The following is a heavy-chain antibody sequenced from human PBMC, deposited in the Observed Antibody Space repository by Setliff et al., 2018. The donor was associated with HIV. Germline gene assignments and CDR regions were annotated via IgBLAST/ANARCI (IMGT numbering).Heavy chain of an antibody. Sequence: SETLSLTCTVSGGSISSGSYYWSWIRQPAGKGLECIGHIYTSGSTNYNPSLKSRVTISVDTSKNQFSLKLSSVTAADTAVYYCARAHIGIAARWSGWFDPWGQGTLVTVSS. CDR1: GGSISSGSYY. CDR3: ARAHIGIAARWSGWFDP. V-gene: IGHV4-61*09. CDR2: IYTSGST. D-gene: IGHD6-6*01. J-gene: IGHJ5*02.